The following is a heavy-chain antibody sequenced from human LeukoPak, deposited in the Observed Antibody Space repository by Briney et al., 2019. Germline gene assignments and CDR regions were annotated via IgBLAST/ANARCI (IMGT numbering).Heavy chain of an antibody. D-gene: IGHD3-22*01. Sequence: SETLSLTCAVYGGSFTDYYWTWIRQPPGKRLEWIGEINHGGYTNYSPTLKSRVTLSVDTSKNQFSLKLSSVTAADTAVYFCARDMIVGGLGAFDIWGQGTIVTVSS. CDR1: GGSFTDYY. V-gene: IGHV4-34*01. J-gene: IGHJ3*02. CDR2: INHGGYT. CDR3: ARDMIVGGLGAFDI.